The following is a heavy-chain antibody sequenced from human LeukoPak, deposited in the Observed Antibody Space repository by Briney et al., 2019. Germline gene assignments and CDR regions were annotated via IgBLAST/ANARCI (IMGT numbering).Heavy chain of an antibody. CDR3: AKEGLGRYQRLRFDH. J-gene: IGHJ4*02. CDR2: MSKDGTNK. D-gene: IGHD2-2*01. Sequence: GGSLRLSCAASGFTFSSSGVHWVRQAPGKGLEWAADMSKDGTNKYYADSVKGRFTVSRDDSKNTLFLQMDSLRPEDTAVYYCAKEGLGRYQRLRFDHWGQGTLVTVSS. V-gene: IGHV3-30*18. CDR1: GFTFSSSG.